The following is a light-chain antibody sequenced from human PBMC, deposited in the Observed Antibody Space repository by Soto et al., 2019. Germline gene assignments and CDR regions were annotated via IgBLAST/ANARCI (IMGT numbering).Light chain of an antibody. CDR1: QSVSSN. J-gene: IGKJ2*01. V-gene: IGKV3-15*01. CDR3: QQYNIWLYT. Sequence: IVMTQSPATLSVSPGERATLSCRASQSVSSNLAGYQQKPGQAPRLLIYGASTRAAGIPARFSGSGSGTEFTLILSSLQSEEFAVYYCQQYNIWLYTFGQGTLLEIK. CDR2: GAS.